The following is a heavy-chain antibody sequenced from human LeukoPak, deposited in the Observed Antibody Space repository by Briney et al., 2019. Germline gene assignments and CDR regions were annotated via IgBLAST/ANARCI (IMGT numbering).Heavy chain of an antibody. J-gene: IGHJ3*02. CDR1: GFTFSSYS. CDR3: ARGLSGVLLWFGELKGDAFDI. D-gene: IGHD3-10*01. CDR2: ISSSSSTI. Sequence: PGGSLRLSCAASGFTFSSYSMNWVRQAPGKGLEWVSYISSSSSTIYYADSVKGRFTISRDNAKNSLYLQMNSLRAEDTAVYYCARGLSGVLLWFGELKGDAFDIWGQGTMVTVSS. V-gene: IGHV3-48*04.